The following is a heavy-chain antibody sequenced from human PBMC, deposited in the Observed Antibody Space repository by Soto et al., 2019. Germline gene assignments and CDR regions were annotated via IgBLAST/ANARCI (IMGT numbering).Heavy chain of an antibody. Sequence: ASVKVSCKASGYTFTSYAMHWVRQAPGQRLEWMGWINAGNGNTKYSQKFQGRDTITRDTSASTAYMELSSLRSEDTAVYYCARDRDPKSLYSYYYYYYMDVWGKGTTVTVSS. CDR3: ARDRDPKSLYSYYYYYYMDV. CDR2: INAGNGNT. V-gene: IGHV1-3*01. J-gene: IGHJ6*03. CDR1: GYTFTSYA. D-gene: IGHD2-21*01.